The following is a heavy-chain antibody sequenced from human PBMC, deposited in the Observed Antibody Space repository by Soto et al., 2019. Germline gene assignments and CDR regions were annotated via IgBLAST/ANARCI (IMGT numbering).Heavy chain of an antibody. J-gene: IGHJ6*02. D-gene: IGHD3-3*01. CDR3: ARNLNYDHYYYAMDI. V-gene: IGHV5-10-1*01. Sequence: GESLNLSCTGSESTFSPYLISWVRQMPGKGLEWMGRIDPSDSYTHYSPSFQGHVTISADKSISTAYLQWSSLRASDTAIYYCARNLNYDHYYYAMDIWGQGTTVTVSS. CDR2: IDPSDSYT. CDR1: ESTFSPYL.